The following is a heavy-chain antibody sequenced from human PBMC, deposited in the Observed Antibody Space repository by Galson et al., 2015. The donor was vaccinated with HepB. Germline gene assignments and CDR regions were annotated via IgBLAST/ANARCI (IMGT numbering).Heavy chain of an antibody. Sequence: SLRLSCAASGFTFSRYEMNWVRQAPGKGLEWVSYISSSGSSMFYADSLKGRFTVSRDNAKNSLYLQMNSLRPEDTALYYCAREGINSNDVGDYWGQGTLVTVSS. CDR3: AREGINSNDVGDY. CDR1: GFTFSRYE. CDR2: ISSSGSSM. D-gene: IGHD1-20*01. V-gene: IGHV3-48*03. J-gene: IGHJ4*02.